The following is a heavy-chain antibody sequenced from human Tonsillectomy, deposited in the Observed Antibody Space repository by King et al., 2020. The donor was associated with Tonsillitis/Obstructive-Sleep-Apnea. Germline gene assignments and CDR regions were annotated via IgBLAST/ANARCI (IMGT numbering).Heavy chain of an antibody. Sequence: VQLQQWGAGLLKPSETLSLTCAVYGGSFSGNFWSWIRQPPGKGLEWIGEINHSGSTNYNPSLKSRVTISVDTSKNQFSLELGSVTAADTAVYYCASWAAYCSSTNCCYVWGKGTTVTVSS. V-gene: IGHV4-34*01. CDR2: INHSGST. CDR3: ASWAAYCSSTNCCYV. D-gene: IGHD2-2*01. CDR1: GGSFSGNF. J-gene: IGHJ6*04.